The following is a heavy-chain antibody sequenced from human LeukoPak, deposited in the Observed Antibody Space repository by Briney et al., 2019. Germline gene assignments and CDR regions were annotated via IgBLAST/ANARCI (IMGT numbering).Heavy chain of an antibody. D-gene: IGHD6-13*01. Sequence: ASVKVSCKASGYTFTSYDINWVRQATGQGLEWMGWMNPNRGNTGYAQKFQGRVTMTRNTSISTAYMELSSLRSEDTAVYYCARVCFPRPIAAAGVPYYYYGMDVWGQGTTVTVSS. CDR3: ARVCFPRPIAAAGVPYYYYGMDV. V-gene: IGHV1-8*01. CDR2: MNPNRGNT. CDR1: GYTFTSYD. J-gene: IGHJ6*02.